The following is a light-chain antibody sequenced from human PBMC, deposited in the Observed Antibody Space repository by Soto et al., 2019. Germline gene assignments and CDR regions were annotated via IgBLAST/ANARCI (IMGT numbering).Light chain of an antibody. J-gene: IGKJ2*02. CDR1: QDISKW. V-gene: IGKV1-12*01. CDR2: AAA. CDR3: QQDSSFPRT. Sequence: DIQMTQSPSSVSAPVGDRVTISCRASQDISKWLAWFQQKPGKAPKLLISAAATLQGGVPSRFSGSGSGTEFSLTIESLQPDDIGTYYCQQDSSFPRTCGQGTQVEIK.